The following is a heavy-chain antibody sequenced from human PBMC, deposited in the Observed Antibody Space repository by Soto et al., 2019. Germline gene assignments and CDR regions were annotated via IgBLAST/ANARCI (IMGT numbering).Heavy chain of an antibody. CDR1: GYSFTSYW. V-gene: IGHV5-51*01. Sequence: GESLKISCKGSGYSFTSYWIGWVRQMPGKGLEWMGIIYPGDSDTRYSPSFQGQVTISVDKSITTAYLQWSSLKASDTAMYYCARGYCTATICDPWFDPWGQGTLVTVSS. D-gene: IGHD2-8*02. CDR3: ARGYCTATICDPWFDP. J-gene: IGHJ5*02. CDR2: IYPGDSDT.